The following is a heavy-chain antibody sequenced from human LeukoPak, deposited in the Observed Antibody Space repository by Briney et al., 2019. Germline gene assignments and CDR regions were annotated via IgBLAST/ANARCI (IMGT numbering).Heavy chain of an antibody. D-gene: IGHD4-17*01. CDR1: GFTFSSYW. Sequence: PGGSLRLSCAASGFTFSSYWMSWVRQAPGKGLEWVANIKQDGSEKYYVDSVKGRFTISRDNAKNSLYLQMNSLRAEDTAVYYCAKGGTSVTRYVDYWGQGTLVTVSS. CDR2: IKQDGSEK. J-gene: IGHJ4*02. V-gene: IGHV3-7*01. CDR3: AKGGTSVTRYVDY.